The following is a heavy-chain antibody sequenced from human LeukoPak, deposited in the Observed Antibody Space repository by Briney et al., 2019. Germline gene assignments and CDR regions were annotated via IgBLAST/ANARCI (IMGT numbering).Heavy chain of an antibody. V-gene: IGHV3-23*01. J-gene: IGHJ6*02. D-gene: IGHD3-16*02. CDR2: ISGSGGST. Sequence: PGGSLRLSCAASGFTFSSYAMSWVRQAPGKGLEWVSAISGSGGSTYYADSVKGRFTISRDNSKNTLYLQMNSLRAEDTAVYYCANALGGNYVWGSYRYYYYGMDVWGQGTTVTVSS. CDR3: ANALGGNYVWGSYRYYYYGMDV. CDR1: GFTFSSYA.